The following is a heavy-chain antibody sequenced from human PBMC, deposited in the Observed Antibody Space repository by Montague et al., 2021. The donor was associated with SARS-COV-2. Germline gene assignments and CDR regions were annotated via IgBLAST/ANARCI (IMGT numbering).Heavy chain of an antibody. CDR1: GGSIRSSIYY. CDR2: IYYSGST. V-gene: IGHV4-39*01. CDR3: ARHRNTIVFGRMFDY. D-gene: IGHD3-9*01. Sequence: SETLSLTCTVSGGSIRSSIYYWGWIRQPPGKGLEWIGSIYYSGSTYYNPSLKSRVTISVDTSKNQFSLKLSSVTAADTAVYYCARHRNTIVFGRMFDYWGQGTMVTVSS. J-gene: IGHJ4*03.